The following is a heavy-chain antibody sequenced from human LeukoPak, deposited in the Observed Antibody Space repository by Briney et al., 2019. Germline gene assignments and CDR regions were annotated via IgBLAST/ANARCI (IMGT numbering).Heavy chain of an antibody. Sequence: GGSLRLSCAASGFTFSSYCMHWVRQAQGKGLEWAAFIMQDGNEKYYVDSVKGRFTISRDNAQNSLYLEMNSLRAEDTGVYYCAGGDYFGSGSARRHWFYPWGQGTLVTVSS. J-gene: IGHJ5*02. CDR2: IMQDGNEK. D-gene: IGHD3-10*01. V-gene: IGHV3-7*04. CDR1: GFTFSSYC. CDR3: AGGDYFGSGSARRHWFYP.